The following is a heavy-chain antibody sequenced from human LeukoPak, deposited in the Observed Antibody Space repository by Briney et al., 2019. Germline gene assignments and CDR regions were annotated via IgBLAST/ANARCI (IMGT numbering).Heavy chain of an antibody. J-gene: IGHJ4*02. CDR3: ARLAKGVWELAYFDY. CDR2: IYPGDSDT. V-gene: IGHV5-51*01. CDR1: GYSFTSYW. D-gene: IGHD1-26*01. Sequence: GESLKISCKGSGYSFTSYWIGWVRQMPGKGLEGMGIIYPGDSDTTYSPSFQGQVTISADKSISTAYLQWSSLKASDTAMYYCARLAKGVWELAYFDYWGQGTLVTVSS.